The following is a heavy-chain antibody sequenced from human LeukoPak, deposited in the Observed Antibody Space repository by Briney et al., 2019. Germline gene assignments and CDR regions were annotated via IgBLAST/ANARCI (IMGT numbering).Heavy chain of an antibody. D-gene: IGHD4-17*01. V-gene: IGHV3-15*01. J-gene: IGHJ4*02. CDR2: IKSKTDGGTT. CDR3: TTGTEYYGDSSFDY. CDR1: GFTFSNAW. Sequence: PGGSLRLSCAASGFTFSNAWMSWVRQAPGKGLEWVGRIKSKTDGGTTDYAAPVKGRFTISRDDSKNTLYLQMNSLKTEDTAVYCCTTGTEYYGDSSFDYWGQGTLVTVSS.